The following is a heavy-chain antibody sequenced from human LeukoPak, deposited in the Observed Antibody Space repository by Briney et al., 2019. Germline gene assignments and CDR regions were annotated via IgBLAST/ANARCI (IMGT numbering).Heavy chain of an antibody. D-gene: IGHD3/OR15-3a*01. J-gene: IGHJ4*02. Sequence: PSETLSLTCTVSGYSISSGYYWGWIRQPPGKGLEWIGSIYYSGSTYYNPSLKSRVTISVDTSKNQFSLKLSSVTAADTAVYYCARHLRWRTSFSPFDYWGQGTLVTVSS. CDR2: IYYSGST. CDR3: ARHLRWRTSFSPFDY. V-gene: IGHV4-38-2*02. CDR1: GYSISSGYY.